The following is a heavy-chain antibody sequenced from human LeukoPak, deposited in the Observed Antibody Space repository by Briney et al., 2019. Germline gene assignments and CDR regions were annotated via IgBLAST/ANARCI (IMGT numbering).Heavy chain of an antibody. J-gene: IGHJ4*02. D-gene: IGHD1-1*01. CDR2: INHSGST. CDR3: ARDRVHKYYFDY. Sequence: SETLSLTCAVYGGSFSGYYWSWIRQPPGKGQEWIGEINHSGSTNYNPSLKSRVTISVDTSKNQFSLKLSSVTAADTAVYYCARDRVHKYYFDYWGQGTLVTVSS. V-gene: IGHV4-34*01. CDR1: GGSFSGYY.